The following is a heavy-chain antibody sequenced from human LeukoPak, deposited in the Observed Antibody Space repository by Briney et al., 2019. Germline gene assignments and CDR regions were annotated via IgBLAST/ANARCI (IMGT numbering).Heavy chain of an antibody. CDR3: ARSGSSGWYLDFDY. CDR1: GGSISSSSYY. CDR2: IYYSGST. J-gene: IGHJ4*02. V-gene: IGHV4-39*01. D-gene: IGHD6-19*01. Sequence: SETLSLTCTVSGGSISSSSYYWGWIRQPPGKGLEWIGSIYYSGSTYYNPSLKSRVTISVDTSKNQFSLKLSSVTAADTAVYYCARSGSSGWYLDFDYWGQGTLVTVSS.